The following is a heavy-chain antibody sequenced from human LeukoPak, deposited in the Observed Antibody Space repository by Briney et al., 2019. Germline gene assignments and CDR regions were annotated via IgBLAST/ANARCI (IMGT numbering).Heavy chain of an antibody. CDR1: GFTFSSYG. J-gene: IGHJ4*02. V-gene: IGHV3-30*02. CDR2: IRSDGSIK. CDR3: AKDQPAAYFDY. Sequence: GSLRLSCAASGFTFSSYGLHWVRQAPGKGLEWVAFIRSDGSIKYHADSVKGRFTISRDNSKNTLYLQMNSLRAEDTAVYYCAKDQPAAYFDYWGQGTLVTVSS. D-gene: IGHD2-2*01.